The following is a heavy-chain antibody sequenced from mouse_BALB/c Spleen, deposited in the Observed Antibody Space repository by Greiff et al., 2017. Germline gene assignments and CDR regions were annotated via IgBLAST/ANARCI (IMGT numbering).Heavy chain of an antibody. CDR2: IHYSGST. V-gene: IGHV3-1*02. CDR1: GYSITSGYS. Sequence: DVQLQESGPDLVKPSQSLSLTCTVTGYSITSGYSWHWIRQFPGNKLEWMGYIHYSGSTNYNPSLKSRISITRDTSKNQFFLQLNSVTTEDTATYYCARATTYYGSRYYAMDYWGQGTSVTVSS. D-gene: IGHD1-1*01. CDR3: ARATTYYGSRYYAMDY. J-gene: IGHJ4*01.